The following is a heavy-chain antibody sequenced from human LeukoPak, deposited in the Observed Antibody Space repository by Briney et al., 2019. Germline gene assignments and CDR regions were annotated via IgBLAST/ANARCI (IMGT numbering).Heavy chain of an antibody. CDR1: GFTFSGFY. J-gene: IGHJ4*02. Sequence: GSLRLSCAASGFTFSGFYMHWVRQASGKGLEWVGLIRSKPNSYTTVYAASVQGRFTISRDDSKNTAYLQMNGLKAEDTAVYYCTRQGCSGGSCSYVDYWGQGTLVTVSS. CDR3: TRQGCSGGSCSYVDY. CDR2: IRSKPNSYTT. D-gene: IGHD2-15*01. V-gene: IGHV3-73*01.